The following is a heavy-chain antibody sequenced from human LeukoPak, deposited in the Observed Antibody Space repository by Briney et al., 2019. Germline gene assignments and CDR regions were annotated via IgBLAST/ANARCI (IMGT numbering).Heavy chain of an antibody. V-gene: IGHV4-34*01. CDR3: ARGGKTYYYDSSGYSGFDY. Sequence: PSETLSLTCAVYGGSFSGYYWSWIRQPPGKGLEWIGEINHSGSTNYNPSLKSRVTISVDTSKNQFSLKLSSVTAADTAVYYCARGGKTYYYDSSGYSGFDYWGQGTLVTVSS. J-gene: IGHJ4*02. CDR2: INHSGST. CDR1: GGSFSGYY. D-gene: IGHD3-22*01.